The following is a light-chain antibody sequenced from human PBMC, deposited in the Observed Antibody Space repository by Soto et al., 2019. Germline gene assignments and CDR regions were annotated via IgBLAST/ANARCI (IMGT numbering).Light chain of an antibody. CDR2: AAS. CDR3: QQSYSNPWT. V-gene: IGKV1-39*01. J-gene: IGKJ1*01. Sequence: DIQMTQSPSSLSASVGDRVTITCRASQSISSYLNWYQQRPGKAPKVLISAASTLQSGVPSRFSGSGSGTDFTHTISSLQPEDSPTYYCQQSYSNPWTFGQGTKVEIK. CDR1: QSISSY.